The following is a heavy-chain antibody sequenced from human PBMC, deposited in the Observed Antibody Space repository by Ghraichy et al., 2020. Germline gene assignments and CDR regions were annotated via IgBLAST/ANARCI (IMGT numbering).Heavy chain of an antibody. Sequence: GGFLRLSCAASGFTVGTNYMSWVRQAPGKGLEWVSVIYSGDNTYYADSVKGRFTISRHNPMNTLILQMNSLRAEDTAVYYCARDRGLGYCSGSSCYAGAFDIWGQGTMVTVSS. V-gene: IGHV3-53*04. CDR3: ARDRGLGYCSGSSCYAGAFDI. J-gene: IGHJ3*02. CDR1: GFTVGTNY. D-gene: IGHD2-2*01. CDR2: IYSGDNT.